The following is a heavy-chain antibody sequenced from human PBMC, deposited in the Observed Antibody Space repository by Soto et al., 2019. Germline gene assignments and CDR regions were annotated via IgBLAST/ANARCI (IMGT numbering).Heavy chain of an antibody. CDR3: ARKDKSGYFNWFDP. J-gene: IGHJ5*02. CDR1: GYRFTSYW. D-gene: IGHD3-22*01. V-gene: IGHV5-51*01. CDR2: IFPSDSDT. Sequence: GESLKISCRTSGYRFTSYWIAWVRQRPGKGLEWMGIIFPSDSDTRYSPSFQGQVTISADRSTSTVFLQWASLKASDTAVYFCARKDKSGYFNWFDPWGQGTLVTVS.